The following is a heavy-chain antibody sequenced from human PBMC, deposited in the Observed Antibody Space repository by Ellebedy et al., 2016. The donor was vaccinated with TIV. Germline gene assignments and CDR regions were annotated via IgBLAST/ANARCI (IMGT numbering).Heavy chain of an antibody. V-gene: IGHV3-30*18. CDR3: AKETGGTKWVTVDA. Sequence: PGGSLRLSCAASEFTFNTYGMNWVRQAPGQGLEWVALISTDGSSQSYADSVKGRSTISRDNSRNSLDLEMHSLRTEDSALYYCAKETGGTKWVTVDAWGQGTTVTVAS. D-gene: IGHD2-8*02. CDR1: EFTFNTYG. J-gene: IGHJ3*01. CDR2: ISTDGSSQ.